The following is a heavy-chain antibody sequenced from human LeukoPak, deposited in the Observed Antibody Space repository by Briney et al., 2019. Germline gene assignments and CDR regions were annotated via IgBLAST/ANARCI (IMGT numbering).Heavy chain of an antibody. J-gene: IGHJ6*04. Sequence: PGGSLRLSCAASGFTFSSYEMNWVRQAPGKGLEWVSYISSSGSTIYYADSVKDRFTISRDNAKNSLYLQMNSLRAEDTSGYYCAELGITMIGGVWGKGTTVTISS. D-gene: IGHD3-10*02. CDR3: AELGITMIGGV. CDR2: ISSSGSTI. CDR1: GFTFSSYE. V-gene: IGHV3-48*03.